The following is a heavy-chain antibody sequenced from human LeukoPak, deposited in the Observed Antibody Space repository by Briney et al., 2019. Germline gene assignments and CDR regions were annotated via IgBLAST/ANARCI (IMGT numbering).Heavy chain of an antibody. CDR3: AKDKGWELLVGNWFDP. J-gene: IGHJ5*02. Sequence: GGSLRLSCAASGFTLSKFDMYWVRQAPGKGLECVSVISRSGSGDNTYYADSVKGRFTISRDNAKNSLYLQMNSLRSEDTALYYCAKDKGWELLVGNWFDPWGQGTLVTVSS. V-gene: IGHV3-23*01. D-gene: IGHD1-26*01. CDR1: GFTLSKFD. CDR2: ISRSGSGDNT.